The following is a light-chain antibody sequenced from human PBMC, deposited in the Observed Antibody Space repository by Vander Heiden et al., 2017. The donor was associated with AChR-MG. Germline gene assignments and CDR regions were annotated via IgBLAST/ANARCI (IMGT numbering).Light chain of an antibody. V-gene: IGLV3-21*02. CDR2: DDS. CDR3: QVWDSVSDPVV. Sequence: SYVLTQPPSVSAAPGRTATITCRGNNIGSKSVHWYQQKLGQAPVLVVYDDSDRPSGIPERISGSNSGNTATLTISRVEAGDEGDYYCQVWDSVSDPVVFGGGTKLTVL. J-gene: IGLJ2*01. CDR1: NIGSKS.